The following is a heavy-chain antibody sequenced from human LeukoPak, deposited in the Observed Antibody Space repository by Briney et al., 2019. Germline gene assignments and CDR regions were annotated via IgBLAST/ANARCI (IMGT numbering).Heavy chain of an antibody. D-gene: IGHD2-15*01. CDR2: IYSGGST. J-gene: IGHJ6*02. Sequence: GGSLRLSCAASGFTVSSNYMSWVRQAPGKGLEWVSVIYSGGSTYYADSVKGRFTISRDNSKNTLYLQVNSRRAEDTAVYYCARDYCSGGSCYYYYGMDVWGQGTTVTVSS. CDR1: GFTVSSNY. V-gene: IGHV3-53*01. CDR3: ARDYCSGGSCYYYYGMDV.